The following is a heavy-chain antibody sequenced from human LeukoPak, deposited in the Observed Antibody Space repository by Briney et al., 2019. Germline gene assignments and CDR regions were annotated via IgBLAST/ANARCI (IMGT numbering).Heavy chain of an antibody. Sequence: ASVKVSCKASGYTFTDYYIHWVRQAPGQGLDWMGWINPHSSGTNYAQKFQGRVTMTRDTSISTAYMELSSLRSDDTAMYYCASLGAKVSGHRSYFDYWGQGTLVTVSS. J-gene: IGHJ4*02. CDR2: INPHSSGT. CDR3: ASLGAKVSGHRSYFDY. CDR1: GYTFTDYY. D-gene: IGHD2-8*01. V-gene: IGHV1-2*02.